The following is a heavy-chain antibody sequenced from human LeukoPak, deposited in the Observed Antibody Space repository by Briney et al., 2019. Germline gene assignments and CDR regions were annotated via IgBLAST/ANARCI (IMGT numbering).Heavy chain of an antibody. V-gene: IGHV3-7*01. Sequence: GGSLRLSCAASGFTFSSYSMNWVRQAPGKGLEWVANIKQDGGQIYYVDSVKGRFTISRDNAKNSLYLQMNSLRAEDTAMFFCARIGYSSSCLDYWGQGTLVTVSS. J-gene: IGHJ4*02. CDR1: GFTFSSYS. D-gene: IGHD6-13*01. CDR3: ARIGYSSSCLDY. CDR2: IKQDGGQI.